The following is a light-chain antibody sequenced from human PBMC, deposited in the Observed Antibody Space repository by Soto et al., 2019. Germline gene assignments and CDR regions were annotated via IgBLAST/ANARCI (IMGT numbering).Light chain of an antibody. CDR3: QQSYSAPFT. CDR2: NAS. J-gene: IGKJ2*01. V-gene: IGKV1-39*01. CDR1: QSVTNY. Sequence: DIQMTKSPSSLSASVGDRITITCRASQSVTNYLHWYQQKPGKAPNLLISNASTLHSGVPSRFSANASATEFTLTISSLQPDDSATYYCQQSYSAPFTFGQGTRPEI.